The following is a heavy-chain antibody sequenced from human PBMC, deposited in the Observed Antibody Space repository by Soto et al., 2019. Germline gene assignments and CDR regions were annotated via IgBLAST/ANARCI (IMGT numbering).Heavy chain of an antibody. D-gene: IGHD2-15*01. CDR1: GFTFSSYA. Sequence: GGSLRLSCAASGFTFSSYAMSWVRQAPGKGLEWVSAISGSGGSTYYADSVKGRFTISRDNSKNTLYLQMNSLRAEDTAVYYCAKDRSDPGFHCSGGSCYSSEYFQHWGQGTLVTVSS. J-gene: IGHJ1*01. V-gene: IGHV3-23*01. CDR3: AKDRSDPGFHCSGGSCYSSEYFQH. CDR2: ISGSGGST.